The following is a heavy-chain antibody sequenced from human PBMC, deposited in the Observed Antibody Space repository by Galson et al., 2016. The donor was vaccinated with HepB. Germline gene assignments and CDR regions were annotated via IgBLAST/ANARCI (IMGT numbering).Heavy chain of an antibody. D-gene: IGHD2-15*01. V-gene: IGHV1-69*13. J-gene: IGHJ6*02. CDR1: GGTFSSLA. CDR2: IIPAFGAA. CDR3: ATVGACSGGGCSRVYDYYYYGMDV. Sequence: SVKVSCKASGGTFSSLAISWVRQAPGQGLEWMRGIIPAFGAANYPQKSQGRVTISADESTSTAYMELSSLRSEDTAVYFCATVGACSGGGCSRVYDYYYYGMDVWGQGTAVTVSS.